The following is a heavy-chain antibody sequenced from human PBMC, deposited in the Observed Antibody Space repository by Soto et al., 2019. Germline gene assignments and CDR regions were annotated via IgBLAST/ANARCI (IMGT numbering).Heavy chain of an antibody. V-gene: IGHV3-74*01. D-gene: IGHD2-2*01. CDR3: AREGFFPEGVVPAATNYYYYYMDV. CDR1: GFTFSSYW. CDR2: INSDGSST. J-gene: IGHJ6*03. Sequence: EVQLVESGGGLVQPGGSLRLSCAASGFTFSSYWMHWVRQAPGKGLVWVSRINSDGSSTSYADSVKGRFTISRDNAKNTLYLQMNSLRAEDTAVYYCAREGFFPEGVVPAATNYYYYYMDVWGKGTTVTVSS.